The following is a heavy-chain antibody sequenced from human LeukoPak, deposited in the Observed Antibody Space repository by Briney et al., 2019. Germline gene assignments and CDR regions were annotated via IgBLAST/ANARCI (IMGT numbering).Heavy chain of an antibody. J-gene: IGHJ5*02. Sequence: SETLSLTCTVSGGSISSFYWSWFRQPPGKGLEWIGYIYYSGSTDYNPSLKSRVTMSVDTSKNQFSLKLSSVTAADTAVYYCARGRYQLSPWGQGTLVAVSS. CDR3: ARGRYQLSP. CDR2: IYYSGST. D-gene: IGHD2-2*01. V-gene: IGHV4-59*01. CDR1: GGSISSFY.